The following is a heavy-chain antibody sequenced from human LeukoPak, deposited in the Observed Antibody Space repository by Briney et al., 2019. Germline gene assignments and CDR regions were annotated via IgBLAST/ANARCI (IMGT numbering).Heavy chain of an antibody. CDR3: ATVVVPAAQRDY. CDR1: GFTFSSYA. V-gene: IGHV3-23*01. J-gene: IGHJ4*02. Sequence: GGSLRLSCAASGFTFSSYALNWARQAPGKGLEWVSVISGSGGATYYADSVKGRFTISRDNSKNTLYLQMNSLRAEDTAVYYCATVVVPAAQRDYWGQGTLVTVSS. D-gene: IGHD2-2*01. CDR2: ISGSGGAT.